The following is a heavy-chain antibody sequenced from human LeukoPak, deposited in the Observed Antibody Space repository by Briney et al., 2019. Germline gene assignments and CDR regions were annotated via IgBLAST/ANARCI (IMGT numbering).Heavy chain of an antibody. Sequence: GASVKVSCKVSGGPFSGHGISWGRQAPGEGLQWRGGIIAIYETTNYAERFQGRVTMTADESTSTFYMELSSLRSEDTAVYYCARGLHSSYYGYGMDFWGQGTTVTVSS. CDR2: IIAIYETT. D-gene: IGHD4-11*01. CDR1: GGPFSGHG. CDR3: ARGLHSSYYGYGMDF. V-gene: IGHV1-69*01. J-gene: IGHJ6*02.